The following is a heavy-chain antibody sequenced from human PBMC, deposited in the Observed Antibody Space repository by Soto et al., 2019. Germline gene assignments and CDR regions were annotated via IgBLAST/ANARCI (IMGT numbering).Heavy chain of an antibody. D-gene: IGHD2-2*01. CDR2: IIPIFGTA. Sequence: QVQLVQSGAEVKKPGSSVKVSCKASGGTFSSYAISWVRQAPGQGLEWMGGIIPIFGTANYAQKFQGRVTITADESTRTAYMELSSPSSVVPAVYHPGRSQGEPAALEGALVIWRQGLNVDVSP. J-gene: IGHJ3*02. CDR3: GRSQGEPAALEGALVI. V-gene: IGHV1-69*12. CDR1: GGTFSSYA.